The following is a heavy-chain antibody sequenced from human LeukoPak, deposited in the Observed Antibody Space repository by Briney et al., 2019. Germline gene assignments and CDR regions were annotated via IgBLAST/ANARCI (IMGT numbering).Heavy chain of an antibody. Sequence: SETLSDTLVVYGGTFGGYYWSGLRPPPGKGGAWIGEIYHSGRTNYNPLLNRRVTISVDTSKHQFSLKLSSVTAGDTAVYYCARSKRITMVRRVTVTYYYYGMDVWGQGTTVTVSS. J-gene: IGHJ6*02. V-gene: IGHV4-34*01. CDR1: GGTFGGYY. CDR2: IYHSGRT. D-gene: IGHD3-10*01. CDR3: ARSKRITMVRRVTVTYYYYGMDV.